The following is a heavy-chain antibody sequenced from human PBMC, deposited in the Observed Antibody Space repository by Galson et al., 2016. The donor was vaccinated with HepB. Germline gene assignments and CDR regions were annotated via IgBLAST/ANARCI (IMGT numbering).Heavy chain of an antibody. CDR3: ARGRGMATIGNFYDN. V-gene: IGHV4-59*01. J-gene: IGHJ4*02. Sequence: SETLSLTCSVSGGSIRGYYWTWIRQSPGEGREWVGYVYYSATPNYNPSLKARVTISLDTSQTQSSLNQGSGTPADTGLYYCARGRGMATIGNFYDNWGQGTLVTVSS. CDR1: GGSIRGYY. D-gene: IGHD5-24*01. CDR2: VYYSATP.